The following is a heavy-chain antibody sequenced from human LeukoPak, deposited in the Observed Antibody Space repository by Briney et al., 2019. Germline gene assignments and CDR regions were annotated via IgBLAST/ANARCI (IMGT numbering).Heavy chain of an antibody. V-gene: IGHV4-59*01. CDR3: ARWRTYCSGGSCYGRPYYYYFGMDV. CDR2: IYYSGST. J-gene: IGHJ6*02. Sequence: SETLSLTCTVSGGSISSYYWSWIRQPPGKGLEWIGYIYYSGSTRYNPSLKSRVTISVDTSKNQFSLKLSSVTAADTAVYYCARWRTYCSGGSCYGRPYYYYFGMDVWGQGTTVTVS. CDR1: GGSISSYY. D-gene: IGHD2-15*01.